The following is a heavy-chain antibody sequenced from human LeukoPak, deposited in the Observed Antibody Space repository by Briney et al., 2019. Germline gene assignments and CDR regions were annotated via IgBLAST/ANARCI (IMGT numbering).Heavy chain of an antibody. CDR2: IYYSGST. D-gene: IGHD3-10*01. Sequence: PSETLSLTCIVSGGSISRYYWSWIRQPPGKGLEWIGYIYYSGSTNYNPSLKSRVTISVDTSKNQFSLRLSSVTAADTAVYYCARGTTMFRGVRAFDYWGQGTLVTVSS. CDR1: GGSISRYY. CDR3: ARGTTMFRGVRAFDY. J-gene: IGHJ4*02. V-gene: IGHV4-59*01.